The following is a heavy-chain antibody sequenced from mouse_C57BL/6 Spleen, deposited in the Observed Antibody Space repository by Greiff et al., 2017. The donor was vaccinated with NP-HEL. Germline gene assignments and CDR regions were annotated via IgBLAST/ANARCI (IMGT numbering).Heavy chain of an antibody. V-gene: IGHV14-2*01. CDR1: GFNIKDYY. J-gene: IGHJ4*01. D-gene: IGHD2-4*01. Sequence: EVQLQQSGAELVKPGASVKLSCTASGFNIKDYYMHWVKQRTEQGLEWIGRIDPEDGETKYAPKFQGKATITADTSSNTAYLQISSLTSEDTAVYYCARWDDYDYYYAMDYWGQGTSVTVSS. CDR3: ARWDDYDYYYAMDY. CDR2: IDPEDGET.